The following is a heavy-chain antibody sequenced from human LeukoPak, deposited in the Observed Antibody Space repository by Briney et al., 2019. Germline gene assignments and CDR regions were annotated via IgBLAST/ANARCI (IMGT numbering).Heavy chain of an antibody. CDR1: GYTFTSYY. D-gene: IGHD3-22*01. Sequence: GASVKVSCKASGYTFTSYYMHWVRQAPGQGLEWMGIINPSGGSTSYAQKFQGRVTMTRDTSTSTVYMELSSLRSEDTAVYYCARASSGESASGYYTAFLFQHWGQGTLVTAYS. CDR2: INPSGGST. CDR3: ARASSGESASGYYTAFLFQH. J-gene: IGHJ1*01. V-gene: IGHV1-46*01.